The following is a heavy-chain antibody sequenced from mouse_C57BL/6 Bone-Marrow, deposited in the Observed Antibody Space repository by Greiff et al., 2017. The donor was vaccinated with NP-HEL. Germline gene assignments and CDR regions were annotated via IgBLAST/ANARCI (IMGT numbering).Heavy chain of an antibody. V-gene: IGHV7-3*01. Sequence: EVQGVESGGGLVQPGGSLSLSCAASGFTFTDYYMSWVRQPPGKALEWLGFIRNKANGYTTEYSASVKGRFTISRDNSQSILYLQMNALRAEDSATYYCARYYYGSSHFDYWGQGTTLTVSS. CDR2: IRNKANGYTT. D-gene: IGHD1-1*01. CDR1: GFTFTDYY. J-gene: IGHJ2*01. CDR3: ARYYYGSSHFDY.